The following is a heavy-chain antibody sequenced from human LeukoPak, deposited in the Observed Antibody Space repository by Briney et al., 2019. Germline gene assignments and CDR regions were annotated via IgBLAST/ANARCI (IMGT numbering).Heavy chain of an antibody. J-gene: IGHJ5*02. D-gene: IGHD3-22*01. CDR2: INHSGST. CDR3: ARGRPHYYDSSGYYQPQRSAWFDP. CDR1: GGSFSGYY. Sequence: SETLSLTCAVYGGSFSGYYWSWIRQPQGKGLEWIGEINHSGSTNYNPSVKSRVTISVDTSKNQFSLKLSSVTAADTAVYYCARGRPHYYDSSGYYQPQRSAWFDPWGQGTLVTVSS. V-gene: IGHV4-34*01.